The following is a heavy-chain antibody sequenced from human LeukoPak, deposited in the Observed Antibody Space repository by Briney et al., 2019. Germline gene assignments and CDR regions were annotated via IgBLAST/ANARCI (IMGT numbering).Heavy chain of an antibody. CDR3: AREGSSGWWYFDY. CDR2: ISYDGSNK. CDR1: GFTFSSYA. D-gene: IGHD6-19*01. J-gene: IGHJ4*02. V-gene: IGHV3-30-3*01. Sequence: GRSLRLSCAASGFTFSSYAMHWVRQAPGKGLEWVAVISYDGSNKYYADSVKGRFTISRDNSKNTLYLQMNSLRAEDTAVYYCAREGSSGWWYFDYWGQGTLVTVSS.